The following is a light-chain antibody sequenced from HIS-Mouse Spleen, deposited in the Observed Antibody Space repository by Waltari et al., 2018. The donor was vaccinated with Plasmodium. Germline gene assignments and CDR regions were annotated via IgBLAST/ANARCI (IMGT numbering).Light chain of an antibody. CDR1: ALPKKY. CDR2: ADS. J-gene: IGLJ3*02. Sequence: SYELTQPPSVSVSPGQTARITCSGDALPKKYAYWYQQKSGQAPVLVFYADSKRTSGIPGRFSCSSSGTMATLTISGAQVEDEADYYCYSTDSSGNHRVFGGGTKLTVL. CDR3: YSTDSSGNHRV. V-gene: IGLV3-10*01.